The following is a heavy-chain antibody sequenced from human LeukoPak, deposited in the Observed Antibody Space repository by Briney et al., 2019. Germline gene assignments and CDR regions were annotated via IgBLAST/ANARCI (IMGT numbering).Heavy chain of an antibody. CDR1: GGSISSYY. CDR2: IFYSGST. CDR3: AKSNGYGLIDI. Sequence: SETLSLTCTVSGGSISSYYWGWVRQPPGKTLEWIGNIFYSGSTYYSPSLKSRVTISLDTSRNQFSLKLNSVTAADTAVYYCAKSNGYGLIDIWGQGTMVTVSS. J-gene: IGHJ3*02. D-gene: IGHD3-22*01. V-gene: IGHV4-59*12.